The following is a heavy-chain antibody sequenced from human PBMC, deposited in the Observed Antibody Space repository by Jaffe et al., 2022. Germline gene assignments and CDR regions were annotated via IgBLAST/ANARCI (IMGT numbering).Heavy chain of an antibody. J-gene: IGHJ6*03. Sequence: EVQLVESGGGLVQPGGSLRLSCAASGFTFSSYEMNWVRQAPGKGLEWVSYISSSGSTIYYADSVKGRFTISRDNAKNSLYLQMNSLRAEDTAVYYCARAGDDYGDYHYYMDVWGKGTTVTVSS. D-gene: IGHD4-17*01. CDR3: ARAGDDYGDYHYYMDV. CDR2: ISSSGSTI. CDR1: GFTFSSYE. V-gene: IGHV3-48*03.